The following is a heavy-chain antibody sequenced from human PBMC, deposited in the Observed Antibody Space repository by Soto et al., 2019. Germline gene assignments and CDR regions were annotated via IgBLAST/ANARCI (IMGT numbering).Heavy chain of an antibody. Sequence: PSETLSLTCTVSGGSISSYYWSWIRQPPGKGLEWIGYIYYSGSTNYNPSLKSRVTISVDTSKNQFSLKLSSVTAADTAVYYCARQGILWFGELLKTHYYYGMDVWGQGTTVT. CDR3: ARQGILWFGELLKTHYYYGMDV. CDR2: IYYSGST. V-gene: IGHV4-59*08. D-gene: IGHD3-10*01. CDR1: GGSISSYY. J-gene: IGHJ6*02.